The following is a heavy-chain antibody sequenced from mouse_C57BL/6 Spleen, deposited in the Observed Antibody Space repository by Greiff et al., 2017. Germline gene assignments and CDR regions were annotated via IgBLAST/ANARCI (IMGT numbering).Heavy chain of an antibody. CDR3: ARDPAQATYDAMDY. Sequence: EVKLMESGGGLVKPGGSLKLSCAASGFTFSSYAMSWVRQTPEKRLEWVATISDGGSYTYYPDNVKGRFTISRDNAKNNLYLQMSHLKSENTAMYYCARDPAQATYDAMDYWGQGTSVTVSS. CDR2: ISDGGSYT. V-gene: IGHV5-4*01. CDR1: GFTFSSYA. D-gene: IGHD3-2*02. J-gene: IGHJ4*01.